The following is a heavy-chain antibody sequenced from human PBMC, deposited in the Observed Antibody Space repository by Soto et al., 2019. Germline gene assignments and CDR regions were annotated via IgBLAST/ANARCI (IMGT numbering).Heavy chain of an antibody. V-gene: IGHV3-53*04. CDR3: ATRSVTAPR. J-gene: IGHJ4*02. CDR2: IYSGGST. D-gene: IGHD4-17*01. Sequence: EVQLVESGGGLVQPGGSLRLSCAASGFSVSSNYMSWVRQAPGKGLECVSLIYSGGSTYYADSVKGRFTISRHNFNNTLYLQMNILRSDDTAVYYCATRSVTAPRWGQGTLVTVSS. CDR1: GFSVSSNY.